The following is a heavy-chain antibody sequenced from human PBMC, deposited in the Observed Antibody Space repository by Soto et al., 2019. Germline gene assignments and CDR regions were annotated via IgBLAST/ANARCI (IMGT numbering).Heavy chain of an antibody. D-gene: IGHD3-10*01. CDR2: ISGSGGST. Sequence: GGSLRLSCAASGFTFSSYAMGWVRQAPGKGLEWVSAISGSGGSTYYADSVKGRFTISRDNSKNTLYLQMNSLRAEDTAVYYCAKASHYYGSGSSPGFDYWGQGTLVTVSS. J-gene: IGHJ4*02. CDR1: GFTFSSYA. CDR3: AKASHYYGSGSSPGFDY. V-gene: IGHV3-23*01.